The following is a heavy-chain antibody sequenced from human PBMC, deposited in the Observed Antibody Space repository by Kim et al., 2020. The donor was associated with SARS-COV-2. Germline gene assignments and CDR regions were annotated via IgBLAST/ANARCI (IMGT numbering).Heavy chain of an antibody. J-gene: IGHJ4*02. D-gene: IGHD3-22*01. CDR3: ARARITMIVVVKYFDY. Sequence: PSLKPRVTISVDTSKNPFSLTLSAVTAADTAVYYCARARITMIVVVKYFDYWGQGTLVTVSS. V-gene: IGHV4-31*02.